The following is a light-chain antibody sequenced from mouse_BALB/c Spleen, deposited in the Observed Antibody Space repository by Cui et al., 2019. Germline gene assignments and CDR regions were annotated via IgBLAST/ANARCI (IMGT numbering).Light chain of an antibody. Sequence: DIQMTQSPASLSVSVAETVTITCQASENIYSNLAWYQQKQGKSPQLLVYAATNLADGGPSRFSGSGSGTQYSLKINSLQSEDFGSYYCQHFWGTPFTFGSGTKLEIK. V-gene: IGKV12-46*01. CDR3: QHFWGTPFT. CDR2: AAT. CDR1: ENIYSN. J-gene: IGKJ4*01.